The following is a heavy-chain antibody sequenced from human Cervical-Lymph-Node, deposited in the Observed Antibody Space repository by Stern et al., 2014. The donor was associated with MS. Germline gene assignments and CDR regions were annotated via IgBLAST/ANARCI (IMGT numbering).Heavy chain of an antibody. CDR1: GFPFDDYG. J-gene: IGHJ6*02. CDR3: ARARLDLNYYYYGMDV. Sequence: EVQLVESGGGVVRPGGSLRLSCAASGFPFDDYGMSWVRQAPGKGLEWVSGINWNGGSTGYADSVKGRFTISRDNAKNSLYLQMNSLRAEDTALYHCARARLDLNYYYYGMDVWGQGTTVTVSS. D-gene: IGHD3-22*01. CDR2: INWNGGST. V-gene: IGHV3-20*01.